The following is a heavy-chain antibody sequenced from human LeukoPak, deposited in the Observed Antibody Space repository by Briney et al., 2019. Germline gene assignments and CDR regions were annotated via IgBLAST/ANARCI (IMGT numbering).Heavy chain of an antibody. CDR3: ARFYPRGYNWNGYMDV. CDR2: INSDGSST. V-gene: IGHV3-74*01. J-gene: IGHJ6*03. Sequence: PGGSLRLSCAASGFTFSSYWMHWVRQAPGKGLVWVSRINSDGSSTSYADSVKGRFTISRDNAKNTLYLQMNSLRAEDTAVYYCARFYPRGYNWNGYMDVWGKGTTVTVSS. CDR1: GFTFSSYW. D-gene: IGHD1-1*01.